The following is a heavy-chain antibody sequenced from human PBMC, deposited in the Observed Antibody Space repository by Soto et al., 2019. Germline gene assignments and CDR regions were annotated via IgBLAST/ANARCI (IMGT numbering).Heavy chain of an antibody. V-gene: IGHV4-59*08. CDR2: IYYSGST. J-gene: IGHJ4*02. CDR1: GGSISSYY. CDR3: ASIQYDYIWGSYRYDY. Sequence: SETLSLTCTVSGGSISSYYWSWIRQPPGKGLEWIGYIYYSGSTNYNPSLKSRVTISVDTSKNQFSLKLSSVTAADTAVYYCASIQYDYIWGSYRYDYWGQGTLVTVSS. D-gene: IGHD3-16*02.